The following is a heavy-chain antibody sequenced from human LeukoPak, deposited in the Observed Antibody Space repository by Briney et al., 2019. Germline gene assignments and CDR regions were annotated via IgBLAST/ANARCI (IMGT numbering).Heavy chain of an antibody. J-gene: IGHJ4*02. CDR3: TTGVPAATAPVGTRARDLGDYFDY. CDR2: IKSKTDGGTT. V-gene: IGHV3-15*01. CDR1: GFTFSNAW. Sequence: GGSLRLSCAASGFTFSNAWMSWVRQAPGKGLEWVGRIKSKTDGGTTDYAAPVKGRFTISRDDSKNTLYLQMNSLKTEDTAVYYCTTGVPAATAPVGTRARDLGDYFDYWGQGTLVTVSS. D-gene: IGHD2-2*01.